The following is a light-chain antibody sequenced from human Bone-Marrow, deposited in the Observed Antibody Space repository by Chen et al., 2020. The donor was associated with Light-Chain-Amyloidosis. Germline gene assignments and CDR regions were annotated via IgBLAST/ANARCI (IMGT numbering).Light chain of an antibody. J-gene: IGLJ3*02. CDR2: DDS. Sequence: SYVLTQPSSVSVAPGQTATIACGGNNIGSTSVHWYQQTPGQAPLLVVYDDSDRPSGIPERLSGSNSGNTATLTSSRVEAGDEADYYCQVLGRSSDRPVFGGGTKLTVL. CDR1: NIGSTS. V-gene: IGLV3-21*02. CDR3: QVLGRSSDRPV.